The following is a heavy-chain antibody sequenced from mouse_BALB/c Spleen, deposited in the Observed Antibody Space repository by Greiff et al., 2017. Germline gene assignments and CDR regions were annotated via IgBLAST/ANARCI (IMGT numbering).Heavy chain of an antibody. J-gene: IGHJ4*01. D-gene: IGHD1-2*01. CDR1: GFTFSSFG. CDR3: ARSFITTAAMDY. V-gene: IGHV5-17*02. CDR2: ISSGSSTI. Sequence: EVQGVESGGGLVQPGGSRKLSCAASGFTFSSFGMHWVRQAPEKGLEWVAYISSGSSTIYYADTVKGRFTISRDNPKNTLFLQMTSLRSEDTAMYYCARSFITTAAMDYWGQGTSVTVSS.